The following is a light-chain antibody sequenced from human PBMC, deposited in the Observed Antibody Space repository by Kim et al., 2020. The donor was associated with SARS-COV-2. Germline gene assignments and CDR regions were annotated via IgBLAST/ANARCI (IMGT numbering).Light chain of an antibody. Sequence: EIVLTQSPGTLSLSPGERATLSCRANQSVSSGYLAWYQQRPGQAPRLLIYGASSWATGIPDRFSGSGSGTDFTLTISRLEPEDFAVYYCHQYSSSPTFGHGTKVEIK. CDR3: HQYSSSPT. CDR1: QSVSSGY. V-gene: IGKV3-20*01. J-gene: IGKJ1*01. CDR2: GAS.